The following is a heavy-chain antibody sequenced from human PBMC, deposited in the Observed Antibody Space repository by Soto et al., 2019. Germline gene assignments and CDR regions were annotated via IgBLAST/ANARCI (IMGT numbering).Heavy chain of an antibody. CDR2: INPNSGGT. V-gene: IGHV1-2*04. D-gene: IGHD3-22*01. CDR3: ARGTVVVVGAVVDI. Sequence: PRDSVKVSCKASGYTFTGYYMHWVRQPPGQGLERMGWINPNSGGTNYAQKFPGWVTMTRDKSISTAYMQLSRLGSDATDVYYCARGTVVVVGAVVDIWGQGTIVTVSS. J-gene: IGHJ3*02. CDR1: GYTFTGYY.